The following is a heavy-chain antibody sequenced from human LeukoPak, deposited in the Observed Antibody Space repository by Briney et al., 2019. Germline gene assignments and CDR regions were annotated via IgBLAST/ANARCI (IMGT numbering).Heavy chain of an antibody. V-gene: IGHV3-23*01. CDR1: GFSFGSFA. CDR2: IIGSGGTT. Sequence: PGGSLRLSCAASGFSFGSFAMSWVRQAPGKGLEWVSGIIGSGGTTFYADSVKGRFTISRDNSKNTLYLQMNSLRAEDTAVYYCARRVYYGSGTSQYYFDYWGQGTLVTVSS. D-gene: IGHD3-10*01. CDR3: ARRVYYGSGTSQYYFDY. J-gene: IGHJ4*02.